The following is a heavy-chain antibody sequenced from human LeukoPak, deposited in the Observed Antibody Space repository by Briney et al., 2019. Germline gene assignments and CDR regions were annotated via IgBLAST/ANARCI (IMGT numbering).Heavy chain of an antibody. D-gene: IGHD2-15*01. CDR3: ARDDEVVAATGTFDY. CDR1: GFTFSSYA. CDR2: ISYDRGNK. Sequence: GRSLRLSCAAPGFTFSSYAMHWVRQAPGKGLEWVAVISYDRGNKYYADSVKGRFTISRDNSKNTLYLQMNSLRAEDTAVYYCARDDEVVAATGTFDYWGQGTLVTVSS. V-gene: IGHV3-30*04. J-gene: IGHJ4*02.